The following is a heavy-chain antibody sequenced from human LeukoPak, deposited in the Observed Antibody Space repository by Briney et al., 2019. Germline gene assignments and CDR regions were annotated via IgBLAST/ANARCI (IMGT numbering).Heavy chain of an antibody. Sequence: PGGSLRLSCAASGFTFNTYGMSWVRQAPGKGLEWVSGISGSGGYMFYADSVKGRFIISRDNAKDSLYLQMNSLRVEDTAVYYCLRGDRRDYWGQGTLVTVSS. J-gene: IGHJ4*02. V-gene: IGHV3-21*06. CDR3: LRGDRRDY. CDR1: GFTFNTYG. CDR2: ISGSGGYM.